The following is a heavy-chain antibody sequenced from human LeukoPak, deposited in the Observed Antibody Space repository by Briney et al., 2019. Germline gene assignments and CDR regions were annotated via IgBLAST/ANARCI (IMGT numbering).Heavy chain of an antibody. V-gene: IGHV3-33*06. CDR3: AKDNGDYYFDY. CDR1: GFTFSSYG. D-gene: IGHD4-17*01. J-gene: IGHJ4*02. Sequence: GGSLRLSCAASGFTFSSYGMHWVRQAPGKGLEWVAVIWYDGSNKYYADSVKGRFTISRDNSKNALYLQMNSLRAEDTAVYYCAKDNGDYYFDYWGQGTLVTVSS. CDR2: IWYDGSNK.